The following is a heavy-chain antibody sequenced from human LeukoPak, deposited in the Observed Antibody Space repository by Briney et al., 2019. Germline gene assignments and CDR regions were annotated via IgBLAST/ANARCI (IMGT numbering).Heavy chain of an antibody. CDR1: GYTFTSYA. D-gene: IGHD2-15*01. Sequence: ASVKVSCKASGYTFTSYAMHWVRQAPGQRLEWMGWINAGNGNTKYSQKFQGRVTITRDTSASTAYMELSSLRSEDTAVYYCARGRTVVAATPDWFDPWGQGTLVTVSS. CDR2: INAGNGNT. CDR3: ARGRTVVAATPDWFDP. V-gene: IGHV1-3*01. J-gene: IGHJ5*02.